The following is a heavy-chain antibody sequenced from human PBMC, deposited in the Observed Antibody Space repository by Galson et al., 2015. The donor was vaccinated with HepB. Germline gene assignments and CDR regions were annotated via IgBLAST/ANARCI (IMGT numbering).Heavy chain of an antibody. CDR1: GFTFSSYS. V-gene: IGHV3-21*01. Sequence: SLRLSCAASGFTFSSYSMNWVRQAPGKGLEWVSSISSSSSYIYYADSVKSRFTISRDNAKNSLYLQMNSLRAEDTAVYYCARDYYYDSSGYYSGAFDIWGQGTMVTVSS. D-gene: IGHD3-22*01. CDR3: ARDYYYDSSGYYSGAFDI. CDR2: ISSSSSYI. J-gene: IGHJ3*02.